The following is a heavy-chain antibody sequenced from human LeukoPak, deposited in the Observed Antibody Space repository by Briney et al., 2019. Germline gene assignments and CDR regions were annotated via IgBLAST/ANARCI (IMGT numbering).Heavy chain of an antibody. CDR1: GFIFNNYA. CDR3: AKVPVVLMVFDY. Sequence: PGGSLRLSCAASGFIFNNYAMTWVRQAPGKGLEWVSTISGNGQSTYYADSVKGRFTISRGNSKNMVYLQMNSLRAEDTALYYCAKVPVVLMVFDYWGQGTLVTVSS. J-gene: IGHJ4*02. CDR2: ISGNGQST. V-gene: IGHV3-23*01. D-gene: IGHD3-22*01.